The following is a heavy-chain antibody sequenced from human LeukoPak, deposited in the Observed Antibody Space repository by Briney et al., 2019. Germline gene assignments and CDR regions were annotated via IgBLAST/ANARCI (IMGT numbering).Heavy chain of an antibody. CDR3: ARDPRPYCSGGSCYLGY. CDR1: GGTFSSCA. J-gene: IGHJ4*02. Sequence: SVKVSCKASGGTFSSCAISWVRQAPGQGLEWMGGIIPILGIANYAQKFQGRVTITADKSTSTAYMELSSLRSEDTAVYYCARDPRPYCSGGSCYLGYWGQGTLVTVSS. D-gene: IGHD2-15*01. V-gene: IGHV1-69*10. CDR2: IIPILGIA.